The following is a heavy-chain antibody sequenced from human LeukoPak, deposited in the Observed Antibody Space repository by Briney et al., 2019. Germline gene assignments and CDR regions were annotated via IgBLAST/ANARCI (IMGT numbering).Heavy chain of an antibody. D-gene: IGHD3-10*01. CDR3: AKSPVTTVRVYFDY. V-gene: IGHV3-30-3*02. Sequence: GGSLRLSCAASGFTFSSYAMHWVRQAPGKGLEWVAVISYDGSNKYYADSVKGRFTISRDNSKNTLYLQMNSLRAEDTAVYYCAKSPVTTVRVYFDYWGQGTLVTVSS. CDR1: GFTFSSYA. CDR2: ISYDGSNK. J-gene: IGHJ4*02.